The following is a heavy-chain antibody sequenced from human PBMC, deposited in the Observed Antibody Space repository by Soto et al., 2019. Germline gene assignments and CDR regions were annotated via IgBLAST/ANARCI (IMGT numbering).Heavy chain of an antibody. D-gene: IGHD6-6*01. CDR2: ISYDGSNK. V-gene: IGHV3-30*18. J-gene: IGHJ4*02. Sequence: GGSLRLSCAASGFTFSSYGMHWVRQAPGKGLEWVAVISYDGSNKYYADSVKGRFTISRDNSKNTLYLQMNSLGAEDTAVYYCAKLGPGMRIVAPLDYWGQGTLVTVSS. CDR3: AKLGPGMRIVAPLDY. CDR1: GFTFSSYG.